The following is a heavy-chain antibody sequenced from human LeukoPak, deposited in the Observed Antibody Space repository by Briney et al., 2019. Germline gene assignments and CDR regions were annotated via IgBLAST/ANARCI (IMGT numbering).Heavy chain of an antibody. CDR2: IYYSGST. V-gene: IGHV4-39*01. J-gene: IGHJ4*02. CDR1: GGSISSSSYY. CDR3: ASGRLLRYFDWLLSPFDY. Sequence: KASETLSLTCTVSGGSISSSSYYWGWIRQPPGKGLEWIGSIYYSGSTYYNPSLKSRVTISVDTSKNQFSLKLSSVTAADTAVYYCASGRLLRYFDWLLSPFDYWGQGTLVTVSS. D-gene: IGHD3-9*01.